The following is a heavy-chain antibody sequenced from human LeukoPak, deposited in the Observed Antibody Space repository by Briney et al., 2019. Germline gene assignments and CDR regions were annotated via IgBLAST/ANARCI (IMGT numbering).Heavy chain of an antibody. CDR2: IIPIFGTA. J-gene: IGHJ4*02. V-gene: IGHV1-69*13. CDR3: ARDEGPYLPRRL. D-gene: IGHD2-2*01. CDR1: GGTFSSYA. Sequence: GASVKVSCKASGGTFSSYAISWVRQAPGQGLEWMGGIIPIFGTANYAQKFQGRVTITADESTSTAYMELRSLRSDDTAVYYCARDEGPYLPRRLWGQGTLVTVSS.